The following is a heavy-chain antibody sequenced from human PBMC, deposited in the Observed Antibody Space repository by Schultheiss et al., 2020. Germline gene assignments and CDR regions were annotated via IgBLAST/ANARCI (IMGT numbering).Heavy chain of an antibody. V-gene: IGHV4-61*08. CDR3: ARDSSTFLAFGYNWFDP. D-gene: IGHD3-16*01. CDR2: IYYSGST. Sequence: SETLSLTCTVSGGSISSGDYYWSWIRQPPGKGLEWIGYIYYSGSTNYNPSLKSRVTISVDTSKNQFSLKLSSVTAADTAVYYCARDSSTFLAFGYNWFDPWGQGTLVTVSS. J-gene: IGHJ5*02. CDR1: GGSISSGDYY.